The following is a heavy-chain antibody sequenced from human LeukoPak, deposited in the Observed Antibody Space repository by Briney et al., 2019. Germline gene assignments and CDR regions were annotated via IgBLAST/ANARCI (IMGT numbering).Heavy chain of an antibody. CDR3: ARCHAGIYYGSGSYYRGSNWFDP. D-gene: IGHD3-10*01. J-gene: IGHJ5*02. CDR2: INHSGST. V-gene: IGHV4-34*01. CDR1: GGSISSYY. Sequence: PSETLSLTCTVSGGSISSYYWSWIRQPPGKGLEWIGEINHSGSTNYNPSLKSRVTISVDTSKNQFSLKLSSVTAADTAVYYCARCHAGIYYGSGSYYRGSNWFDPWGQGTLVTVSS.